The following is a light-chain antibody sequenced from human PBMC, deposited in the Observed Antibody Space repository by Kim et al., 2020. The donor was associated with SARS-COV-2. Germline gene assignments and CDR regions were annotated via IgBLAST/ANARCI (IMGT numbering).Light chain of an antibody. CDR3: SSYTSSSTLVV. Sequence: QSITISCTGTRSEGCGYTYVSWSQQQPGKAPKLKIYDGSCRPSGVSNHFSGSKSSNTASLTISGLQAEDEADYYCSSYTSSSTLVVFGGGTQLTVL. CDR1: RSEGCGYTY. J-gene: IGLJ2*01. CDR2: DGS. V-gene: IGLV2-14*03.